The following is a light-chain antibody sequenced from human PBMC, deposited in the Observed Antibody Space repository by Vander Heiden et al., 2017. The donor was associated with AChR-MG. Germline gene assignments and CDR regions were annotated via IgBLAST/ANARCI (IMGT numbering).Light chain of an antibody. Sequence: EIVLPQSPGTLSLSPGERATLSCRASQSISSSSVAWYQPKPGQAPRLLISGASSRATGIPDRFSGSGSGTDFTLTISRLDPEDFAVYYCQQYNPSPPAMYTFGQGTKLEIK. CDR1: QSISSSS. V-gene: IGKV3-20*01. J-gene: IGKJ2*01. CDR2: GAS. CDR3: QQYNPSPPAMYT.